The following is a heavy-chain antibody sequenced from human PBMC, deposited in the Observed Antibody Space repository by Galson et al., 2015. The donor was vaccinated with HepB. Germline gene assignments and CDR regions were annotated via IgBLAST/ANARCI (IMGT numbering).Heavy chain of an antibody. CDR3: ARLAGPAMVDY. CDR1: GGSFSGYY. D-gene: IGHD5-18*01. CDR2: INHSGST. V-gene: IGHV4-34*01. J-gene: IGHJ4*02. Sequence: SETLSLTCAVYGGSFSGYYWSWIRQPPGKGLEWIGEINHSGSTNYNPSLKSRVTISVDTSKNQFSLKLSSVTAADTAVYYCARLAGPAMVDYWGQGTLVTVSS.